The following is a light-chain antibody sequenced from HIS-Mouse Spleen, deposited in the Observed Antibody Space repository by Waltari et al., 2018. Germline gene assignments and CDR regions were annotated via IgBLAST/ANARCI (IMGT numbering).Light chain of an antibody. CDR1: SSDVGGYNY. J-gene: IGLJ2*01. Sequence: QSALTQPPSASGSPGQSVTISCTGTSSDVGGYNYVSWYQQHPGKAPNLMIYEVSKRPSGVPYRFSGSKSGNTASLTVSGLQAEDEADYYCSSYAGSNNFVVFGGGTKLTVL. V-gene: IGLV2-8*01. CDR2: EVS. CDR3: SSYAGSNNFVV.